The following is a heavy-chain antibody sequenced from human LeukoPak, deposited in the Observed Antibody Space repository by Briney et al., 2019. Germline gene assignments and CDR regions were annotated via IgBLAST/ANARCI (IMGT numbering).Heavy chain of an antibody. D-gene: IGHD1-26*01. CDR2: IYPGDSDT. CDR1: GYSFTSYW. V-gene: IGHV5-51*01. Sequence: GESLKISCKGPGYSFTSYWIGWVRQMPGKGLEWMGIIYPGDSDTRYSPSFQGQVTISADKSISTAYLQWSSLKASDTAMYYCARLTGIVGAEDPFDYWGQGTLVTVSS. J-gene: IGHJ4*02. CDR3: ARLTGIVGAEDPFDY.